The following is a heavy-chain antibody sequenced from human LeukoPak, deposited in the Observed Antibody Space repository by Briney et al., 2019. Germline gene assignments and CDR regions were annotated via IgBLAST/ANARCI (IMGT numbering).Heavy chain of an antibody. CDR3: ARPLDLYSSGWYAQDAFDI. V-gene: IGHV1-18*01. J-gene: IGHJ3*02. D-gene: IGHD6-19*01. CDR1: GYTFTSYG. Sequence: ASVKVSCKASGYTFTSYGISWVRQAPGQGLEWMGWISAYNGNTNYAQKLQGRVTMTEDTSTDTAYMELSSLRSEDTAVYYCARPLDLYSSGWYAQDAFDIWGQGTMVTVSS. CDR2: ISAYNGNT.